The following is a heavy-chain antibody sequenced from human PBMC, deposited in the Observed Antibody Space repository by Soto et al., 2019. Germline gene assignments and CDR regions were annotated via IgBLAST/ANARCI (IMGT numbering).Heavy chain of an antibody. CDR1: GFTFSSFA. D-gene: IGHD3-10*01. J-gene: IGHJ4*02. CDR3: AKRREGGYYIFDY. V-gene: IGHV3-23*01. Sequence: VGSLRLSCAASGFTFSSFAMSWVRQAPGKGLEWVSSSSGSGESTYYADSVKGRLSISRDNSKNTLYLQMNSLRAEDTAVYYCAKRREGGYYIFDYWGQGTPVTVSS. CDR2: SSGSGEST.